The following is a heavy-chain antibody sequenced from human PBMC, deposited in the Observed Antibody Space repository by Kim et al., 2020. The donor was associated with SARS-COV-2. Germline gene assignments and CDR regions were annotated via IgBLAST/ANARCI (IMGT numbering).Heavy chain of an antibody. J-gene: IGHJ4*02. CDR1: GYTFTSYG. D-gene: IGHD3-22*01. CDR2: ISAYNGNT. Sequence: ASVKVSCKASGYTFTSYGISWVRQAPGQGLEWMGWISAYNGNTNYAQKLQGRVTMTTDTSTSTAYMELRSLRSDDTAVYYCARNYYDSSGYYYDFDYWGQGTLVTVSS. CDR3: ARNYYDSSGYYYDFDY. V-gene: IGHV1-18*04.